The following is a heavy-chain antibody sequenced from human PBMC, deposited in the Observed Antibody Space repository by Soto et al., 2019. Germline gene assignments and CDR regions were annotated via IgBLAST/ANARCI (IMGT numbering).Heavy chain of an antibody. V-gene: IGHV4-34*01. J-gene: IGHJ6*02. Sequence: SETLSLTGAVSGGSLSVFYWTWIRQPPGEGLEWIGEINHSGTINFNPSLRSRLTISLDSSKNHFSLKLTPLTAADAAVYYCARADRPLVTSYGLDVWGPGTTVTVSS. D-gene: IGHD2-21*02. CDR1: GGSLSVFY. CDR3: ARADRPLVTSYGLDV. CDR2: INHSGTI.